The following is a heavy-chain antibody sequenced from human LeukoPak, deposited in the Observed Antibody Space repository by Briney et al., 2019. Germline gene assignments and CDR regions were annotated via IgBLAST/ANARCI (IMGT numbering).Heavy chain of an antibody. J-gene: IGHJ4*02. CDR1: GGSISSGGYY. Sequence: SGTLSLTCTVSGGSISSGGYYWSWIRQHPGKGLESIGYIYYSGSTYYNPSLKSRVTISVDTSKNQFSLKLSSVTAADTAVYYCARSSGYDSTDFDYCGQGTLVTVSS. CDR3: ARSSGYDSTDFDY. D-gene: IGHD3-22*01. V-gene: IGHV4-31*03. CDR2: IYYSGST.